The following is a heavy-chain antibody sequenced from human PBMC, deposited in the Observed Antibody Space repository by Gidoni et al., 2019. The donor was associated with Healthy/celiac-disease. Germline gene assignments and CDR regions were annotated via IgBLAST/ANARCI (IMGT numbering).Heavy chain of an antibody. CDR3: AREMVY. CDR2: SSSYI. J-gene: IGHJ4*02. V-gene: IGHV3-21*01. Sequence: SSSYIYYADSVKGRFTISRDNAKNSLYLQMNSLRAEDTAVYYCAREMVYWGQGTLVTVSS. D-gene: IGHD3-10*01.